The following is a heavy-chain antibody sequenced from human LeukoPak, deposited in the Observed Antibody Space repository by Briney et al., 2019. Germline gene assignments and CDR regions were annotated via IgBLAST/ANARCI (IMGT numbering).Heavy chain of an antibody. Sequence: GGSLRLSCAASGFTFSSYGMHWVRQAPGKGLEWVSVIYSGGSTYYADSVKGRFTISRDNSKNTLYLQMNSLRAEDTAVYYCARAVAYGDYGAYGMDVWGQGTTVTVSS. V-gene: IGHV3-NL1*01. CDR1: GFTFSSYG. CDR2: IYSGGST. J-gene: IGHJ6*02. D-gene: IGHD4-17*01. CDR3: ARAVAYGDYGAYGMDV.